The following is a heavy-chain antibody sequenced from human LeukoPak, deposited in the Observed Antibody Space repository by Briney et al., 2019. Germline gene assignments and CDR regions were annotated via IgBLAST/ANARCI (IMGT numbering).Heavy chain of an antibody. CDR2: IIPTLGIT. J-gene: IGHJ5*02. CDR3: AYCNSTNCYLTS. D-gene: IGHD2-2*01. Sequence: SVKVSCKASGGTFNTYGIGWVRQAPGQWLEWMGRIIPTLGITNYAQNFQGRVSITADTSTGTVYLDLSTLKSEDTALYYCAYCNSTNCYLTSWGQGTLVTVSS. CDR1: GGTFNTYG. V-gene: IGHV1-69*04.